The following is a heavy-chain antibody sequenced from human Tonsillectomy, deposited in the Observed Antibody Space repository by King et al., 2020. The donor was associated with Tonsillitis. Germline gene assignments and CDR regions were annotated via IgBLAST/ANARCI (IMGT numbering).Heavy chain of an antibody. CDR3: ARGPGYCSGGSCYLIDF. CDR2: IIPIFGTA. V-gene: IGHV1-69*01. CDR1: GGTFSSYA. D-gene: IGHD2-15*01. J-gene: IGHJ4*02. Sequence: VQLVQSGAEVKKSGSSVKVSCKASGGTFSSYAINWVRQAPGQGLEWMGGIIPIFGTANYVQKFQGRVTITADESTSTVYMEMSSLRYEDTVVYYCARGPGYCSGGSCYLIDFWGQGTLVTVSS.